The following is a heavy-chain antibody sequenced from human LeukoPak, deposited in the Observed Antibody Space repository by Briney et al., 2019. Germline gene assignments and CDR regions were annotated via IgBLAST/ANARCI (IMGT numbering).Heavy chain of an antibody. Sequence: GGSLRLSCAASGFTFSSYAMSWVRQAPGKGLEWVSAISGSGGSAFYADSVKGRFTISRDNSKNTLYLQMNSLRAEDTAVYYCARSLYSSSSSPGYWGQGTLVTVSS. CDR2: ISGSGGSA. V-gene: IGHV3-23*01. D-gene: IGHD6-6*01. J-gene: IGHJ4*02. CDR3: ARSLYSSSSSPGY. CDR1: GFTFSSYA.